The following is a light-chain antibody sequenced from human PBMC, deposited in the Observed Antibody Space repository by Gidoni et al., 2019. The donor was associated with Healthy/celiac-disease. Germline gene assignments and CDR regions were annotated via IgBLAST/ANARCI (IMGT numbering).Light chain of an antibody. CDR2: GAS. CDR1: QSVSSSY. Sequence: EIVLTQSPGTLSLSPGERATLSCRASQSVSSSYLAWYQQKPGQAPRLLIYGASSRAPGIPDRFSGSGSGTDFTLTISRLEPEDLAVYYCQQYGSSPFTCGPETKVDIK. CDR3: QQYGSSPFT. V-gene: IGKV3-20*01. J-gene: IGKJ3*01.